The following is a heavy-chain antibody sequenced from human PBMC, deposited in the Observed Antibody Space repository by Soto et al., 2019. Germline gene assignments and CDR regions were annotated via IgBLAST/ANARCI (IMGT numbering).Heavy chain of an antibody. J-gene: IGHJ6*02. D-gene: IGHD3-10*01. CDR1: GFTVSSNY. CDR2: IYSGGST. V-gene: IGHV3-53*01. Sequence: LRLSCAASGFTVSSNYMSWVRQAPGKGLEWVSVIYSGGSTYYADSVKGRFTISRDNSKNTLYLQMNSLRAEDTAVYYCARDPWFGNYGMDVWRQGTTVTVSS. CDR3: ARDPWFGNYGMDV.